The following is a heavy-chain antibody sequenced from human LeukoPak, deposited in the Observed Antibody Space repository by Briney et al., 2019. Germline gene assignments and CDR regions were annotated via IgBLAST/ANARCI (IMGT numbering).Heavy chain of an antibody. D-gene: IGHD3-22*01. CDR3: AREGDYYDSSGYQLFFDY. CDR1: GFTFSSYW. CDR2: IKQDGSEK. J-gene: IGHJ4*02. Sequence: GGSLRLSCAASGFTFSSYWMSWVRQAPGKGLEWVANIKQDGSEKYYVDSVKGRSTISRDNAKNSLYLQMNSLRAEDTAVYYCAREGDYYDSSGYQLFFDYWGQGTLVTVSS. V-gene: IGHV3-7*01.